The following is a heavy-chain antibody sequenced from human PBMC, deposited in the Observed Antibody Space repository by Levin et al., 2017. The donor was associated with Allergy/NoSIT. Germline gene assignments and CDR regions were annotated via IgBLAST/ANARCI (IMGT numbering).Heavy chain of an antibody. D-gene: IGHD5-12*01. CDR3: ARVRLGYSGYDYYDY. Sequence: LRLSCTVSGGSISSGGYYWSWIRQHPGKGLEWIGYIYYSGSTYYNPSLKSRVTISVDTSKNQFSLKLSSVTAADTAVYYCARVRLGYSGYDYYDYWGQGTLVTVSS. V-gene: IGHV4-31*03. CDR1: GGSISSGGYY. J-gene: IGHJ4*02. CDR2: IYYSGST.